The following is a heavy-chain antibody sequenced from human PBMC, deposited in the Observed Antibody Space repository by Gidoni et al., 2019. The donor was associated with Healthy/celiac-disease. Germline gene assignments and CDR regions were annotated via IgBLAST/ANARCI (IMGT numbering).Heavy chain of an antibody. CDR1: GFTCSNAW. Sequence: VQLVESGGGLVKPGGSLRLTGAASGFTCSNAWMSWVRQAQGKGLEWVGRIKSKTEGGTTDYAAPVKGRFTISRDDSKNTLYLQRNSLKTEDTAVYYCTTDLMNTVTTWDYWGQGTLVTVSS. D-gene: IGHD4-17*01. CDR2: IKSKTEGGTT. J-gene: IGHJ4*02. V-gene: IGHV3-15*01. CDR3: TTDLMNTVTTWDY.